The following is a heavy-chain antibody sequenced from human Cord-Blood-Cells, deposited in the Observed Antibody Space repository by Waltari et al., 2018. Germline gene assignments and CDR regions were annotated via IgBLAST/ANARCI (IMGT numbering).Heavy chain of an antibody. CDR1: GFTFDDYA. J-gene: IGHJ4*02. CDR3: AKDYYYDSSGYDY. D-gene: IGHD3-22*01. CDR2: ISWNSGSI. V-gene: IGHV3-9*01. Sequence: EVQLVESGGGLVQPGRSLRLSCSASGFTFDDYAIHWVRQAPGKGLEWVSGISWNSGSIGYADSVKGRFTISRDNAKNSLYLQMNSLRAEDTALYYCAKDYYYDSSGYDYWGQGTLVTVSS.